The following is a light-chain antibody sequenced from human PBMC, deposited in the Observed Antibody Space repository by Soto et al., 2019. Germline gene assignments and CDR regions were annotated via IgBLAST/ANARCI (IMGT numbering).Light chain of an antibody. CDR3: QQQSHWPPWT. Sequence: WCKTSQSVSSNLAWYQQKPGQAPRLLIYGASNRATGIPARFSGSGSGTDFTLTISDLEPEDFAVYYCQQQSHWPPWTFGQGTKVDI. V-gene: IGKV3-11*01. J-gene: IGKJ1*01. CDR1: QSVSSN. CDR2: GAS.